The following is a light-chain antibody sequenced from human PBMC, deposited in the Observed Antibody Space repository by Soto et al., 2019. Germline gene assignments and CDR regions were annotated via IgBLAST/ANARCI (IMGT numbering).Light chain of an antibody. J-gene: IGLJ1*01. CDR2: EVS. CDR3: SSYTINRTYV. CDR1: SSDVGGYNY. Sequence: QSLLAQPASVSGSPGQSITISCTGTSSDVGGYNYVSWYQQNPGKAPKLMIYEVSNRPSGVSNRFSGSKSGNMASLTISGLQAEDEADYYCSSYTINRTYVFGTGTKVTVL. V-gene: IGLV2-14*01.